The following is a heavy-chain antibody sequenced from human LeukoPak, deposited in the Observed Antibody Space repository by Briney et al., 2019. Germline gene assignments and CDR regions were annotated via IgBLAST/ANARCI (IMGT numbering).Heavy chain of an antibody. V-gene: IGHV3-23*01. CDR1: GFTFRSYA. CDR2: ISGSGSST. CDR3: AAAGHY. J-gene: IGHJ4*02. D-gene: IGHD3-10*01. Sequence: GGSLRLSCAASGFTFRSYAMNWVRQAPGKGLEWVSVISGSGSSTYYADSVKGRFTISRDNAKNSLYLQMNSLRAEDTAVYYCAAAGHYWGQGTLVTVSS.